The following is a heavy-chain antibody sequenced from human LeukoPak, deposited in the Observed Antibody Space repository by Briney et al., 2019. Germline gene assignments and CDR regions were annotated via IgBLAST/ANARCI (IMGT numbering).Heavy chain of an antibody. J-gene: IGHJ3*01. D-gene: IGHD2-21*01. V-gene: IGHV3-13*01. CDR2: IGTLADT. CDR3: VRDRMIDSRAGPSDPFDV. Sequence: GGSQRLSCAASGFTFRKYDMHWVRHITGGGLEWVSGIGTLADTFYSDSAKGRFTISRDNGKNSLYLQMNSLRAEDTAVYYCVRDRMIDSRAGPSDPFDVWGQGTVVTVSS. CDR1: GFTFRKYD.